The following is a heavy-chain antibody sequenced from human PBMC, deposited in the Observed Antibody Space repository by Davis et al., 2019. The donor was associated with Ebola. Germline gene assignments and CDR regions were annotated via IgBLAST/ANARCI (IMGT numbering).Heavy chain of an antibody. CDR3: AKTKGGSYKAPFDS. CDR1: GFTFSSYA. CDR2: ISGSGGNS. Sequence: GGSLRLSCVASGFTFSSYAMSWVRQAPGKGLEWVSSISGSGGNSYYADSVTGRFTISRDNSQNTLYLQMSSLRVEETAIYYCAKTKGGSYKAPFDSWGLGTLVTVSS. J-gene: IGHJ4*02. V-gene: IGHV3-23*01. D-gene: IGHD1-26*01.